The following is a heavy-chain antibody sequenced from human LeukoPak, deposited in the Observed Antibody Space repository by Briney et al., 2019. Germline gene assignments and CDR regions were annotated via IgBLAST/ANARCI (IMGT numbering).Heavy chain of an antibody. V-gene: IGHV3-30*18. J-gene: IGHJ3*02. CDR1: GFTFSSYG. CDR2: ISYDGSNK. D-gene: IGHD3-22*01. CDR3: AKDDDSSPVYALDI. Sequence: PGGSLRLSCAASGFTFSSYGMHWVRQAPGKGLEWVAVISYDGSNKYYADSVKGRFTISRDNSKNTLYLQMNSLRAEDTAVYYCAKDDDSSPVYALDIWGQGTMVTVSS.